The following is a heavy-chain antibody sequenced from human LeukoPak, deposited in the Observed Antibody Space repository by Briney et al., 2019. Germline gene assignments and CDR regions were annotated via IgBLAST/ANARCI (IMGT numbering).Heavy chain of an antibody. V-gene: IGHV4-59*01. CDR3: ARIKAVAGTSAMFDY. D-gene: IGHD6-19*01. CDR2: IYYSGST. Sequence: PAETRALTCTVSGGSISWYYGIWIRQPPGKGLEWIGYIYYSGSTNYNPSLKSRVTISVDTSKNQFSLKLSSVTAADTAVYYCARIKAVAGTSAMFDYWGQGTLVTVSS. J-gene: IGHJ4*02. CDR1: GGSISWYY.